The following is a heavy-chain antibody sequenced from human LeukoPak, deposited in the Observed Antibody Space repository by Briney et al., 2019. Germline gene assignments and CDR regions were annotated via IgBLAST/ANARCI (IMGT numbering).Heavy chain of an antibody. CDR1: GGSISSYY. V-gene: IGHV4-59*01. CDR3: ARGPTFYDYVWGGYRYYYGMDV. Sequence: SETLPLTCTVSGGSISSYYWSWIRQPPGKGLEWIGYIYYSGSTNYNPSLKSRVTISVDTSKNQFSLKLSSVTAADTAVYYCARGPTFYDYVWGGYRYYYGMDVWGQGTTVTVSS. CDR2: IYYSGST. J-gene: IGHJ6*02. D-gene: IGHD3-16*02.